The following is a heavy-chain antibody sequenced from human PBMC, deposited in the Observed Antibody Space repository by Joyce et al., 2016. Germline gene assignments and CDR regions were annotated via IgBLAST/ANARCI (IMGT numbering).Heavy chain of an antibody. Sequence: ELQLVESGGGLVRPGGSLRLSCVGSGFSFSSHGMNWVRQAQGKGLEWISCIDSSSNYRYYTDPGRGRFTSSRNNAKKSLYLQMNSLRDEDTAVYYCARDPPDIEVVPVAPTFDYWGQGTPVTVSS. D-gene: IGHD2-2*01. CDR1: GFSFSSHG. CDR2: IDSSSNYR. J-gene: IGHJ4*02. CDR3: ARDPPDIEVVPVAPTFDY. V-gene: IGHV3-21*01.